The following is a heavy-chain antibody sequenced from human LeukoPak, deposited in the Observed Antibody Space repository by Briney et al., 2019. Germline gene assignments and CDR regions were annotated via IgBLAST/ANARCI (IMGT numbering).Heavy chain of an antibody. CDR3: ARGPDPVLLWLGEFRT. V-gene: IGHV3-30*02. D-gene: IGHD3-10*01. J-gene: IGHJ5*02. CDR1: GFTLSTYG. CDR2: IRYDGSDK. Sequence: PGGSLRLSCAASGFTLSTYGMHWVRQAPGKGLEWVAFIRYDGSDKYYADSAKGRFTISRDNAKNSLYLQMSSLRAEDTAVYYCARGPDPVLLWLGEFRTWGQGTLVTVSS.